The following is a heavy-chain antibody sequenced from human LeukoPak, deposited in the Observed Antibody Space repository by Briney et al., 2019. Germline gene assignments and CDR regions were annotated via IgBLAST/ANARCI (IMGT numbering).Heavy chain of an antibody. CDR2: TYYRSKWYT. CDR1: GDSVSINSSA. D-gene: IGHD2-15*01. CDR3: AGEGNSRCS. V-gene: IGHV6-1*01. Sequence: SQTLSLTSAISGDSVSINSSAWNWIRQSPSRGLEWLGRTYYRSKWYTDYAVSVKSRITINPDTSKHQFSLHPNSVTPDDTAVYYCAGEGNSRCSWGQGTLVTVSS. J-gene: IGHJ5*02.